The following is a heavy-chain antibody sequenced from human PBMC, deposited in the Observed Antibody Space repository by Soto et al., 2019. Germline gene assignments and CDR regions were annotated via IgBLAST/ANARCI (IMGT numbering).Heavy chain of an antibody. D-gene: IGHD6-13*01. Sequence: SVKVSCKASGGTFSSYAISWVRQAPGQGLEWMGGIIPIFGTANYAQKFQGRVTITADESTSTAYMGPSSLRSEDTAVYYCASATYSSSWPYYGMDVWGQGTTVTVSS. CDR1: GGTFSSYA. CDR3: ASATYSSSWPYYGMDV. J-gene: IGHJ6*02. CDR2: IIPIFGTA. V-gene: IGHV1-69*13.